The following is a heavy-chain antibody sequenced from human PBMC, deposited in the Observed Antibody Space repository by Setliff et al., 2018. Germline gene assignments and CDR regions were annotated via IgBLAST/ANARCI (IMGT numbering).Heavy chain of an antibody. J-gene: IGHJ5*02. V-gene: IGHV4-39*07. CDR2: IYYSGST. CDR3: ARETTYSSSWYGWFDP. Sequence: SETLSLTCTVSGGSISSSSYYWGWIRQPPGKGLGWIGSIYYSGSTYYNPSLKSRVTISVDTSKNQFSLKLSSVTAADTAVYYCARETTYSSSWYGWFDPWGQGILVTVSS. D-gene: IGHD6-13*01. CDR1: GGSISSSSYY.